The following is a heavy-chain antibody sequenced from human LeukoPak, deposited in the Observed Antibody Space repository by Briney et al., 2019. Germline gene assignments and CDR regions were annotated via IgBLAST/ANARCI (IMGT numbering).Heavy chain of an antibody. J-gene: IGHJ4*02. V-gene: IGHV4-34*01. Sequence: PSETLSLTCAVYGGSFSGYYWSWIRQPSGKGLEWIGEINHSESTNYNPSLKSRVTISVDTSKNRSSLNLISVTAADTAVYYCARHLAPYRPFHDWGQGSLVTVSS. CDR1: GGSFSGYY. D-gene: IGHD1-14*01. CDR3: ARHLAPYRPFHD. CDR2: INHSEST.